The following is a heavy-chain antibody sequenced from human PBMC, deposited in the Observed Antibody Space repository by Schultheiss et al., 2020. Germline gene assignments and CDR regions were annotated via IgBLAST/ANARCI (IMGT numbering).Heavy chain of an antibody. CDR2: IYYSGST. CDR3: ARGGVVVVAAMGAFDI. CDR1: GGSISSGGYY. J-gene: IGHJ3*02. D-gene: IGHD2-15*01. Sequence: SETLSLTCTVSGGSISSGGYYWGWIRQPPGKGLEWIGYIYYSGSTYYNPSLKSRVTISVDTSKNQFSLKLSSVTAADTAVYYCARGGVVVVAAMGAFDIWGQGTMVTVSS. V-gene: IGHV4-30-4*08.